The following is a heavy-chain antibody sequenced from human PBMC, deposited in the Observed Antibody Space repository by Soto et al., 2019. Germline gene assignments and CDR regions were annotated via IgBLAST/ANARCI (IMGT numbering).Heavy chain of an antibody. Sequence: PXETLPLKCTACCYSVDSSSHPKRWTRQPPGNGLEWIGFIYSSGFANYKPSLKSRSTISLDTSKNRFSIKLSSVTAADTAVYYCARKESSYDYGMDVWGQGTKVTVSS. J-gene: IGHJ6*02. CDR2: IYSSGFA. V-gene: IGHV4-61*01. CDR3: ARKESSYDYGMDV. D-gene: IGHD3-10*01. CDR1: CYSVDSSSHP.